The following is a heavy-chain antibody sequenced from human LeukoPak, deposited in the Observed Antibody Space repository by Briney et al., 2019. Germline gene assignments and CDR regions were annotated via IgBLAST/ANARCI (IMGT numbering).Heavy chain of an antibody. CDR1: GFTFSSYA. Sequence: GGSLRLSCAASGFTFSSYAMHWVRQAPGKGLEWVAVISYDGSNKYYADSVKGRFTISRDNSKNTLYLQMNSLRAEGTAVYYCARVDYGDYGFDYWGQGTLVTVSS. CDR3: ARVDYGDYGFDY. CDR2: ISYDGSNK. J-gene: IGHJ4*02. D-gene: IGHD4-17*01. V-gene: IGHV3-30-3*01.